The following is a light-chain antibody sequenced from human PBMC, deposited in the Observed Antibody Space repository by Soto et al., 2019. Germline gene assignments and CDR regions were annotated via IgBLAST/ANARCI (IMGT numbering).Light chain of an antibody. V-gene: IGLV1-40*01. CDR2: GNT. J-gene: IGLJ2*01. Sequence: QSILTQPPSVSGAPGQRVTISCTGSRSNIGATYGVHWYQQLPGTAPKLLIYGNTNRPSGVSDRFSGSKSGTSASLAITGLQAEDEADYYCQSYDSSLSGSVFGGGTKVTVL. CDR1: RSNIGATYG. CDR3: QSYDSSLSGSV.